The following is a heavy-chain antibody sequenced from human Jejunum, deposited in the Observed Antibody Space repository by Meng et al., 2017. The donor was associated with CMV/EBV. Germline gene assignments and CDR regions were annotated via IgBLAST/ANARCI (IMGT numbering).Heavy chain of an antibody. V-gene: IGHV1-18*01. CDR1: GYTFSSYG. Sequence: QGQLVLSGAEVKRPGASVTVSCKASGYTFSSYGFTWVRQAPGQGLEWLGWISTYNDNPKYAQKVQGRVTMTADTSTSTAYMELRSLTSDDTAVYYCARDLWPHIVVVTAPSEFWGQGTLVTVSS. J-gene: IGHJ4*02. CDR3: ARDLWPHIVVVTAPSEF. D-gene: IGHD2-21*02. CDR2: ISTYNDNP.